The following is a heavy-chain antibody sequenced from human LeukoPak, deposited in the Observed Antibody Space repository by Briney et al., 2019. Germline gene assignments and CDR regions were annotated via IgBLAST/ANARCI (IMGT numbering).Heavy chain of an antibody. V-gene: IGHV1-18*04. D-gene: IGHD5-24*01. CDR2: ISAYNGNT. Sequence: ASVKVSCKASGYTFTGYYMHWVRQAPGQGLEWLGWISAYNGNTNYAQKLQGRVTMTTDTSTSTAYMELRSLRSDDTAVYYCAMTGGDGYNFDYWGQGTLVTVSS. CDR3: AMTGGDGYNFDY. CDR1: GYTFTGYY. J-gene: IGHJ4*02.